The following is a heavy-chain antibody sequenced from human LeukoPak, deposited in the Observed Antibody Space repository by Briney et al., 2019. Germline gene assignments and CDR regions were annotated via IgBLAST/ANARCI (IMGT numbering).Heavy chain of an antibody. CDR3: ARAIRGCMIVVPVDTRFDP. CDR2: IYYSGST. Sequence: PSETLSLTCSVSGDSISIGDYRWSWIRQSPGKGLEWIGYIYYSGSTNYNPSLKSRVTISVDTSKNQFSLKLNSVTAADTAVYYCARAIRGCMIVVPVDTRFDPWGQGTLVTVSS. D-gene: IGHD3-22*01. V-gene: IGHV4-30-4*01. J-gene: IGHJ5*02. CDR1: GDSISIGDYR.